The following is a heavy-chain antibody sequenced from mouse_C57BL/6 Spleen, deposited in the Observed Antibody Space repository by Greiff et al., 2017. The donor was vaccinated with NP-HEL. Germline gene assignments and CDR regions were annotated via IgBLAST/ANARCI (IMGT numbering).Heavy chain of an antibody. V-gene: IGHV1-4*01. D-gene: IGHD2-5*01. CDR1: GYTFTSYT. CDR3: ARSENSNHAMDY. J-gene: IGHJ4*01. CDR2: INPSSGYT. Sequence: VQLQQSGAELARPGASVKMSCKASGYTFTSYTMHWVKQRPGQGLEWIGYINPSSGYTKYNQKFKDKATLTADKSSSTAYMQLSSLTSEDSAVYYCARSENSNHAMDYWGQGTSVTVSS.